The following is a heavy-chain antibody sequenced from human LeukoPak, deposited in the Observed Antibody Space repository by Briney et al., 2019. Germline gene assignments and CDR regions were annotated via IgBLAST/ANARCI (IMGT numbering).Heavy chain of an antibody. Sequence: GASLRLSCAAAGCTFSSYAMSWVRQAPGKGLEWVALISSSGRTTDYADSVRGRFTISRDNYKSTVYLQMNSLRAEDPAVYYCAKLCSGGSCYWNYWGQGTLVTVSS. CDR3: AKLCSGGSCYWNY. D-gene: IGHD2-15*01. CDR2: ISSSGRTT. V-gene: IGHV3-23*01. CDR1: GCTFSSYA. J-gene: IGHJ4*02.